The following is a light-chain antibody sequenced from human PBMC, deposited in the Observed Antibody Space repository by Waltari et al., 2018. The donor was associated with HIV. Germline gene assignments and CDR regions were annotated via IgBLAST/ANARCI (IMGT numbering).Light chain of an antibody. CDR2: DTS. V-gene: IGKV3D-11*01. CDR3: QQRSSWIS. J-gene: IGKJ5*01. Sequence: EIVLTQSPATLSLSPGATATLSCRASQDISSYLAWYQQKPGQAPRLLIYDTSNRAAGIPARFTGSGSGTDFTLTISSLEAEDFAVYSCQQRSSWISFGQGTRLEIK. CDR1: QDISSY.